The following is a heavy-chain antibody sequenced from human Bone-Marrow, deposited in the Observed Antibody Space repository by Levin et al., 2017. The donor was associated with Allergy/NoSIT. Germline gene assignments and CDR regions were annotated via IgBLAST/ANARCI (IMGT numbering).Heavy chain of an antibody. CDR2: IYYSGST. Sequence: PSETLSLTCNVSGGSISSGNHYWSWIRQHPGKGLEWLGYIYYSGSTYYNPSLKSRLTISVDTSKHQFSLKLNSVTAADTAVYYCAHSGNHWYFDLWGRGTLVTVSS. D-gene: IGHD1-26*01. V-gene: IGHV4-31*03. J-gene: IGHJ2*01. CDR1: GGSISSGNHY. CDR3: AHSGNHWYFDL.